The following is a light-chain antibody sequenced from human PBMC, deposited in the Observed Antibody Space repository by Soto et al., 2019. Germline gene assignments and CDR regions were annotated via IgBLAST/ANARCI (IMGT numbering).Light chain of an antibody. J-gene: IGKJ1*01. Sequence: EIVLTQSPGTLSLSPGESATLSCRANQYVSVRFLAWYQQKPGQAPRLLIYGASDRATGIPDRFTGSGSGTDFTLTINRLEPEDFAVYFCQQYGSSPQTFGQGTKVEIK. CDR2: GAS. CDR1: QYVSVRF. CDR3: QQYGSSPQT. V-gene: IGKV3-20*01.